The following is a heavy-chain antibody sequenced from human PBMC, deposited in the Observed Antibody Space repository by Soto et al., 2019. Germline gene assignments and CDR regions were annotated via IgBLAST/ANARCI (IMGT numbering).Heavy chain of an antibody. CDR1: EVSIRCND. CDR2: INHSGSS. Sequence: SDTLSLCCSVYEVSIRCNDLPLIRQNPGKGVERIAEINHSGSSNYNPSLRSRVTISIDTAKNQFSLRLNSVTAADTAVYYCARGSVPSRGVFGYWGEGNPVTVFS. CDR3: ARGSVPSRGVFGY. J-gene: IGHJ4*02. D-gene: IGHD2-2*01. V-gene: IGHV4-34*01.